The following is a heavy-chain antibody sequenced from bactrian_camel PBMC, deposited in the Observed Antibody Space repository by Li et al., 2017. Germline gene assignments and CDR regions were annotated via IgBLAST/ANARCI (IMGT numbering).Heavy chain of an antibody. CDR3: ARRNGYCNPTLPRAEFSY. J-gene: IGHJ4*01. CDR2: ISGDGSI. V-gene: IGHV3S66*01. D-gene: IGHD1*01. CDR1: FFILDDFD. Sequence: VQLVESGGGSVQTGGSLRLSCKPSFFILDDFDMMWYRQAPGNECELVSSISGDGSIYYTDAVKGRFTISHDNAKNSVDLRMNSLKPEDSAMYYCARRNGYCNPTLPRAEFSYWGQGTQVTVS.